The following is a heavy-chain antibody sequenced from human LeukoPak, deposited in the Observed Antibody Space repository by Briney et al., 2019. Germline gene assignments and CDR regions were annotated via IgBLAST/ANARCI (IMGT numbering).Heavy chain of an antibody. CDR2: IYHSGST. V-gene: IGHV4-59*12. D-gene: IGHD6-6*01. CDR3: ARVSKSAARPGGYYFDY. Sequence: SETLSLTCTVSGGSISSYYWNWIRQPPGKGLEWIGYIYHSGSTYYNPSLKSRVTISVDRSKNQFSLKLSSVTAADTAVYYCARVSKSAARPGGYYFDYWGQGTLVTVSS. CDR1: GGSISSYY. J-gene: IGHJ4*02.